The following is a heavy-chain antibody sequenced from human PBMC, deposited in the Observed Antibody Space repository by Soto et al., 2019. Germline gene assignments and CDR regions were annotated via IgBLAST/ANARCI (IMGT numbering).Heavy chain of an antibody. J-gene: IGHJ3*02. CDR3: ARDEWLELRDAFDI. CDR1: GFTFSSYS. D-gene: IGHD1-7*01. Sequence: PGGSLRLSXAASGFTFSSYSMNWVRQAPGKGLEWVSYISSSSSTIYYADSVKGRFTISRDNAKNSLYLQMNSLRDEDTAVYYCARDEWLELRDAFDIWGQGTMVTVSS. CDR2: ISSSSSTI. V-gene: IGHV3-48*02.